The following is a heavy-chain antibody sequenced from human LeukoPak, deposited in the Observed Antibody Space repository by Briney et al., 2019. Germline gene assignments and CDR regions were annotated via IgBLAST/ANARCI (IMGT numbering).Heavy chain of an antibody. V-gene: IGHV4-4*02. J-gene: IGHJ2*01. CDR2: INHSGST. Sequence: SETLSLTCAVSGGSISSSNWWSWVRQPPGKGLEWIGEINHSGSTNYNPSLKSRVTISVDTSKNQFSLKLSSVTAADTAVYYCARVSRGYSYGLVKRGRYWYFDLWGRGTLVTVSS. CDR3: ARVSRGYSYGLVKRGRYWYFDL. D-gene: IGHD5-18*01. CDR1: GGSISSSNW.